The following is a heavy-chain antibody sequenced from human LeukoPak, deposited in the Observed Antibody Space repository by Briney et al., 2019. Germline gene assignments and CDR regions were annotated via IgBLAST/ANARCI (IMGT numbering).Heavy chain of an antibody. CDR3: ARDIGYHYGSGN. J-gene: IGHJ4*02. CDR1: GFTFRSYS. CDR2: ITSSSNTI. D-gene: IGHD3-10*01. Sequence: GGSLRLSCAASGFTFRSYSMNWVRQAPGKGLEWVSYITSSSNTIYYADSVKGRFTISRDNAKNSLYQQMNSLRAEDTAVYYCARDIGYHYGSGNWGQGTLVTVSS. V-gene: IGHV3-48*04.